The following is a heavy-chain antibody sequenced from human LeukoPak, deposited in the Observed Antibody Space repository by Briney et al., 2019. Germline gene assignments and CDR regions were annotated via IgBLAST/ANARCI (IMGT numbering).Heavy chain of an antibody. J-gene: IGHJ4*02. V-gene: IGHV1-69*13. CDR3: ARDTRGVKTFDY. D-gene: IGHD3-10*01. Sequence: SVKVSCKASGGTFSSYAISWVRQAPGQGLEWMGGIIPIFGTANYAQKFQGRVTITADESTSTAYMELNSLRSEDTAVYYCARDTRGVKTFDYWGQGTLVTVSS. CDR1: GGTFSSYA. CDR2: IIPIFGTA.